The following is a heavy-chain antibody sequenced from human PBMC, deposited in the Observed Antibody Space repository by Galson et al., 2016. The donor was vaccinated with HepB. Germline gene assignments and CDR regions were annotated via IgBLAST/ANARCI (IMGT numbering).Heavy chain of an antibody. CDR3: AKDLIAVAGPYFDS. V-gene: IGHV3-23*01. CDR1: GFTFSSYA. CDR2: ITISGDYR. D-gene: IGHD6-19*01. Sequence: SLRLSCAASGFTFSSYAMSWVRQAPGKGLEWVSAITISGDYRYYADSVKGRFTISRDNSKSTLYLQMTSLRAEDPAVYYCAKDLIAVAGPYFDSWGQGTLVTVSS. J-gene: IGHJ4*02.